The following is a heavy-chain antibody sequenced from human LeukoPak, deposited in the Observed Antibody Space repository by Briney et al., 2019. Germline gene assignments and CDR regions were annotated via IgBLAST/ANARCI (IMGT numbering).Heavy chain of an antibody. V-gene: IGHV1-46*01. CDR2: INPSGGST. Sequence: EASVKVSCKASGYTFASYYMHWVRQAPGQGLEWMGIINPSGGSTSYAQKFQGRVTMTRDTSTSTVYMELSSLRSEDTAVCYCARDRTASIVDYWGQGTLVTVSS. CDR1: GYTFASYY. CDR3: ARDRTASIVDY. J-gene: IGHJ4*02. D-gene: IGHD5-12*01.